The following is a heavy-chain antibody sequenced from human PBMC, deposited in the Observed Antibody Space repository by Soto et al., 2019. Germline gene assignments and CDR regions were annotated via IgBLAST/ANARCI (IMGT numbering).Heavy chain of an antibody. J-gene: IGHJ4*02. CDR2: ISYDGSNK. CDR1: GFTFSRYA. CDR3: AKDRWRYCISTSCYFDY. D-gene: IGHD2-2*01. V-gene: IGHV3-30-3*01. Sequence: GGSLRLSCAASGFTFSRYAMHWVRQAPGKGLEWVAVISYDGSNKYYADSVKGRFTISRDNSKNTLYLQMNSLRAEDTAVYYCAKDRWRYCISTSCYFDYWGQGTLVTVSS.